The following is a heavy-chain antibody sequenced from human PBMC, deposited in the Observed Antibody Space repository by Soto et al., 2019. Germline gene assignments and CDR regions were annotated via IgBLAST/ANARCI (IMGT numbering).Heavy chain of an antibody. CDR3: TRHHPHHYDSSGYFDY. Sequence: QLQMQEPGPGLVKPSETLSLTCTVSDGSISTSSYYWGWIRQSPGKGPEWIGPIFYTGRTYYNPSTETRVTLSVDTSTNQFSLHLTSVTAADTAVYYCTRHHPHHYDSSGYFDYWGQGTPVTVSS. V-gene: IGHV4-39*01. CDR2: IFYTGRT. J-gene: IGHJ4*02. D-gene: IGHD3-22*01. CDR1: DGSISTSSYY.